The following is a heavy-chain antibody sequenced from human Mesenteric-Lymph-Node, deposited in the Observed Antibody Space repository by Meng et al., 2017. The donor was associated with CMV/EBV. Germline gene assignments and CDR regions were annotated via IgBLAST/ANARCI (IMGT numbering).Heavy chain of an antibody. V-gene: IGHV1-46*01. CDR3: ARDTAGGYWD. D-gene: IGHD6-13*01. J-gene: IGHJ4*02. CDR1: GYICTRHQ. CDR2: INPSGGRK. Sequence: SCKAFGYICTRHQIHWVRQAPGQGLEWMGIINPSGGRKIYAQKFQGRLTLTRDTSTSTVYMELSSLRSEDTAVYYCARDTAGGYWDWGQGTLVTVSS.